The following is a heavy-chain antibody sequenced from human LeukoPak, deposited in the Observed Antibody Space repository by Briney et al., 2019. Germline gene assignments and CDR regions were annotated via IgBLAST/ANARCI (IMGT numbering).Heavy chain of an antibody. CDR3: ARDGGLHTNFDY. CDR2: TKPDGTAE. D-gene: IGHD2-15*01. Sequence: PGGSLRLSCAASGFTFRNYWMGWVRQAPGKGLEWVANTKPDGTAEYYADSVRGRFTTSRDNANNFLYLQMNGLRGEDTAVYYCARDGGLHTNFDYWGQGTLVTVSS. V-gene: IGHV3-7*01. CDR1: GFTFRNYW. J-gene: IGHJ4*02.